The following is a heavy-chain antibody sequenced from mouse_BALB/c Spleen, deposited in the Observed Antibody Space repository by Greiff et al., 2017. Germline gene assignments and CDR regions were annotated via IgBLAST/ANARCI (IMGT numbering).Heavy chain of an antibody. CDR2: ISSGGST. J-gene: IGHJ3*01. V-gene: IGHV5-6-5*01. D-gene: IGHD2-3*01. Sequence: DVKLVESGGGLVKPGGSLKLSCAASGFTFSSYAMSWVRQTPEKRLEWVASISSGGSTYYPDSVKGRFTISRDNARNILYLQMSSLRSEDTAMYYCARALYDGYSWFAYWGQGTLVTVSA. CDR1: GFTFSSYA. CDR3: ARALYDGYSWFAY.